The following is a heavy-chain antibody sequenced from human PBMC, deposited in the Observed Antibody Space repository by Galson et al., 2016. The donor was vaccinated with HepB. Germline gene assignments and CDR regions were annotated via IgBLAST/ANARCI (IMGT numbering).Heavy chain of an antibody. J-gene: IGHJ6*02. CDR3: ARTLVRGVFGKDV. D-gene: IGHD3-10*01. Sequence: SVKVSCKASGNTFTSYALNWVRQAPGQGLECMGWMNPNSGNTGYAPKFQGRVTMTWDTSISTAYVELSSLTSEDTAVYYCARTLVRGVFGKDVWGQGTTVTVSS. V-gene: IGHV1-8*01. CDR2: MNPNSGNT. CDR1: GNTFTSYA.